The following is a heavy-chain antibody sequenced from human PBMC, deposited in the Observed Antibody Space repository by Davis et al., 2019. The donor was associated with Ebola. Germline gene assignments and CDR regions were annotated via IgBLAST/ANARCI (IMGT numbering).Heavy chain of an antibody. CDR3: ARQGWSGYSLRHWLDP. CDR1: GYSISSGYY. Sequence: SETLSLTCTVSGYSISSGYYWGWIRQPPGKGLEWIGTIYYSESSYYNPSLKSRVTISVDTSKNQFSLKLRSVTAADTAVYYCARQGWSGYSLRHWLDPWGQGILVTVSS. D-gene: IGHD3-3*01. J-gene: IGHJ5*02. V-gene: IGHV4-38-2*02. CDR2: IYYSESS.